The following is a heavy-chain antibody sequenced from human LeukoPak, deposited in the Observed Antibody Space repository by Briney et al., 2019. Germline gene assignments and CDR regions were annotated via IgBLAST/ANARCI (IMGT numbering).Heavy chain of an antibody. D-gene: IGHD3-9*01. Sequence: GGSLRLSCAASGFTFSSYGMHWVRQAPGKGLEWVAVISYDGSNKYYADSVKGRFTISRDNSKNTLYLQMNSLRAEDTAVYYCAKDREYYDILTGYSPGDYRGQGTLVTVSS. CDR3: AKDREYYDILTGYSPGDY. V-gene: IGHV3-30*18. CDR1: GFTFSSYG. CDR2: ISYDGSNK. J-gene: IGHJ4*02.